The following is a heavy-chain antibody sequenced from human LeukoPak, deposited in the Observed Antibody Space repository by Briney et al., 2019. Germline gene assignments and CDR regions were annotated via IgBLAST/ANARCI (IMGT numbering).Heavy chain of an antibody. CDR1: GLTFSSYA. V-gene: IGHV3-23*01. J-gene: IGHJ4*02. Sequence: PGGSLRLSCAASGLTFSSYAMSWVRQAPGKGLEWVSAISGSDDSTYYADSVKGRFTISRDNSKNTLYLQMNSLRAEDTALYYCAKWGLIAYFDYWGQGTLVTVSS. CDR2: ISGSDDST. D-gene: IGHD3-16*02. CDR3: AKWGLIAYFDY.